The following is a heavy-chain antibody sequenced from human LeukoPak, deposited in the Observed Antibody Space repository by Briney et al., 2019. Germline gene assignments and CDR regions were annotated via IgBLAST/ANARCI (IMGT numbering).Heavy chain of an antibody. CDR1: GYTFTGYY. V-gene: IGHV1-2*02. D-gene: IGHD6-6*01. J-gene: IGHJ5*02. CDR2: INPNSGGT. CDR3: ARDRRSIAARPGWFDP. Sequence: ASVKVSCKASGYTFTGYYMHWVRQAPGQGLEWMGWINPNSGGTNYAQKFQGRVTKTRDTSISTAYMELSRLRSDDTAVYYCARDRRSIAARPGWFDPWGQGTLVTVSS.